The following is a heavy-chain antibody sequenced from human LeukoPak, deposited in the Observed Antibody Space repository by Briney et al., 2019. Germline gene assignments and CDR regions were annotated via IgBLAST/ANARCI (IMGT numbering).Heavy chain of an antibody. V-gene: IGHV4-59*08. Sequence: SETLSLTCSVSGGSVSSYYWSWIRQSPGKGLEWIGYIHNSGRTNYNPSLKSQVTGFVDTSKNQVSLRLSSVTAADTAVYYCARHGTISSESYFDYWGQGALATVSS. CDR1: GGSVSSYY. CDR2: IHNSGRT. CDR3: ARHGTISSESYFDY. D-gene: IGHD1-14*01. J-gene: IGHJ4*02.